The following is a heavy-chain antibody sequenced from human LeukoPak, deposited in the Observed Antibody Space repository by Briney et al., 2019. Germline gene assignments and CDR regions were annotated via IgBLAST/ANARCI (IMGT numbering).Heavy chain of an antibody. J-gene: IGHJ4*02. Sequence: SETLSLTCAVYGGSFSGYYWSWIRQPPGKGLEWIGEINHSGSTNYNPSLKSRVTISVDTSKNQFSLKLSSVTAADTAVYYCARGSIVLMVYAIGPGPPDYWGQGTLVTVSS. CDR2: INHSGST. CDR1: GGSFSGYY. CDR3: ARGSIVLMVYAIGPGPPDY. D-gene: IGHD2-8*01. V-gene: IGHV4-34*01.